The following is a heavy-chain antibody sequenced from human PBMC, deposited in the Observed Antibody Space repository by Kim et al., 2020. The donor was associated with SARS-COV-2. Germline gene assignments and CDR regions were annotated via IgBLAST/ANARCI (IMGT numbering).Heavy chain of an antibody. CDR3: ARRITMIRGVAVSGMDV. J-gene: IGHJ6*02. CDR2: ITASGGST. CDR1: GFTFSNYA. V-gene: IGHV3-23*01. D-gene: IGHD3-10*01. Sequence: GGSLRLSCAASGFTFSNYAMTWVRQAPGRGLEWVSSITASGGSTYSADPVKGRFSISRDTSKNTMYVQMNSLRADDTAVYYCARRITMIRGVAVSGMDVWGQGTTVTVSS.